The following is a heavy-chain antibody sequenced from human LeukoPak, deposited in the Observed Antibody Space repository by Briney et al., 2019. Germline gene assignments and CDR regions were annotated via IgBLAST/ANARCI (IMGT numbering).Heavy chain of an antibody. CDR3: ARDTGSTSSYGSDY. Sequence: GGSLRLSCAASGFTFSSYSMNWVRQAPGKGLEWVSYISSSSSTIYYADSVKGRCTISRDNAKNSLYLQIYSLRAEDTAVYYCARDTGSTSSYGSDYWGQGTLVTVSS. CDR1: GFTFSSYS. J-gene: IGHJ4*02. V-gene: IGHV3-48*01. CDR2: ISSSSSTI. D-gene: IGHD2-2*01.